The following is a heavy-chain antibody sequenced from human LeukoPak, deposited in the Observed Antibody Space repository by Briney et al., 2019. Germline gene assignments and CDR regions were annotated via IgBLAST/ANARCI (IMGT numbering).Heavy chain of an antibody. CDR1: GGSISSYY. CDR2: IYYSGST. Sequence: ETSETLSLTCTVSGGSISSYYWSWIRQPPGKGLEWIGYIYYSGSTNYNPSLKSRVTISVDTSKNQFSLKLSSVTAADTAVYYCARGSYGSGSYYNVGPPPPDYRGQGTLVTVSS. J-gene: IGHJ4*02. D-gene: IGHD3-10*01. CDR3: ARGSYGSGSYYNVGPPPPDY. V-gene: IGHV4-59*01.